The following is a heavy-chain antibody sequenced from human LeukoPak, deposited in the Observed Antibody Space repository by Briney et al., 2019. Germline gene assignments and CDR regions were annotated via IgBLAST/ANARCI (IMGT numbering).Heavy chain of an antibody. CDR2: INTSGYRT. D-gene: IGHD1-26*01. CDR3: ARRIAVSGNNWFDP. J-gene: IGHJ5*02. V-gene: IGHV3-23*01. CDR1: GLPFNNYA. Sequence: GGSLRLSCAASGLPFNNYAMNWVRQAPGKGLECVSSINTSGYRTSYADSVKGRFTISRDNAKNTLYLRLNSLTVEDTAVYYCARRIAVSGNNWFDPWGQGTLVTVSS.